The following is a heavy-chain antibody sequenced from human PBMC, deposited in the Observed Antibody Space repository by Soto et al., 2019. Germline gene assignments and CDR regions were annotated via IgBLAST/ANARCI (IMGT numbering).Heavy chain of an antibody. CDR2: IYYSGST. Sequence: SETLSLTCTVSGGSTSSYYWSWIRQPPGKGLEWIGYIYYSGSTNYNPSLKSRVTISVDTSKNQFSLKLSSVTAADTAVYYCARGGNTAMGQQYYFDYWGQGTLVTVSS. V-gene: IGHV4-59*01. CDR3: ARGGNTAMGQQYYFDY. D-gene: IGHD5-18*01. J-gene: IGHJ4*02. CDR1: GGSTSSYY.